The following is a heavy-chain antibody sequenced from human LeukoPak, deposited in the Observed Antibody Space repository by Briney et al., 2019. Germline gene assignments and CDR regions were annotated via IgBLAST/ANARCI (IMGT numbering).Heavy chain of an antibody. CDR3: AKDRRDGYNDYYGMDV. CDR2: IPYDGRNE. V-gene: IGHV3-30*18. CDR1: GFTFVHHG. Sequence: PGGSLRLSCAASGFTFVHHGMHWVRQAPGKGLEWVSVIPYDGRNEYYADSVKGRFTTSRDNSKNMLYLQMNSLRAEDTAVYYCAKDRRDGYNDYYGMDVWGQGTTVTVSS. J-gene: IGHJ6*02. D-gene: IGHD5-24*01.